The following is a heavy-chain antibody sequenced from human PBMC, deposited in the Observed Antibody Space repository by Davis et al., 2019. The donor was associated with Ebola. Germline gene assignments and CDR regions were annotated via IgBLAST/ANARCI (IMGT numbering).Heavy chain of an antibody. CDR1: GFTFDDYA. V-gene: IGHV3-20*04. D-gene: IGHD3-9*01. CDR3: ARVNAVTGYSRFDP. CDR2: INWNVGST. Sequence: GESLKISCAASGFTFDDYAMSWVRQAPGKGLEWVSGINWNVGSTGYADSVQGRFTISRDNAKNSLYLEMSSLRAEDTASYYCARVNAVTGYSRFDPWGQGTLVTVSS. J-gene: IGHJ5*02.